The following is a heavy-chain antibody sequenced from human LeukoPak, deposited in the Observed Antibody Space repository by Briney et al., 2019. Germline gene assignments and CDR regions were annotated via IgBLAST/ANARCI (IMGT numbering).Heavy chain of an antibody. CDR2: ISSSSSTI. CDR1: GFTFSSYS. CDR3: ARDPRIAVAGPYWAFDY. Sequence: PGGSLRLSCAASGFTFSSYSINWVRQAPGKGLEWVSYISSSSSTIYYADSVKGRFTISRDNAKNSLYLQMNSLRDEDTAVYYCARDPRIAVAGPYWAFDYWGQGTLVTVSS. J-gene: IGHJ4*02. D-gene: IGHD6-19*01. V-gene: IGHV3-48*02.